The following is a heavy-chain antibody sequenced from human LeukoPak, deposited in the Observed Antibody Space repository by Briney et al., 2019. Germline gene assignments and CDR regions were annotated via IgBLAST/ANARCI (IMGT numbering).Heavy chain of an antibody. Sequence: SETLSLTCAVYGGSFSGYYWSWIRQPPGKGLEWIGAINHSGSTNYNPSLKSRVTISVDTSNNQFSLKLSSVTAADTAVYYCARGGETMVRGVIIADFDYWGQGTLVTVSS. CDR3: ARGGETMVRGVIIADFDY. D-gene: IGHD3-10*01. V-gene: IGHV4-34*01. J-gene: IGHJ4*02. CDR2: INHSGST. CDR1: GGSFSGYY.